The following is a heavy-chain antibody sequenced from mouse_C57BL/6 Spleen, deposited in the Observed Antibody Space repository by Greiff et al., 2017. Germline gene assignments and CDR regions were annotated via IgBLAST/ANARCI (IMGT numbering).Heavy chain of an antibody. J-gene: IGHJ4*01. CDR1: GYTFTDYN. V-gene: IGHV1-18*01. D-gene: IGHD1-1*01. Sequence: EVQLQQSGPELVKPGASVKIPCKASGYTFTDYNMDWVKQSHGKSLEWIGDINPNNGGTIYNQKFKGKATLTVDKSSSTAYMELRSLTSEDTAVYYCARYCYGSSFFYAMDYWGQGTSVTVAS. CDR3: ARYCYGSSFFYAMDY. CDR2: INPNNGGT.